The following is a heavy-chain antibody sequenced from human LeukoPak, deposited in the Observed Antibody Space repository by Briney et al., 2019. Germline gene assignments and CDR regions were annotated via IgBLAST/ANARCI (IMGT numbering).Heavy chain of an antibody. D-gene: IGHD3-3*01. V-gene: IGHV3-30*04. CDR2: VLYDGSDQ. CDR3: ARDVQSGSLDP. J-gene: IGHJ5*02. CDR1: GFTFSSYT. Sequence: GRSLRLSCAASGFTFSSYTMHCVRQAPGKGLEGVAFVLYDGSDQYYADSVKGRFTISRDNSKNTVYLQMNSLTVEDTAVYYCARDVQSGSLDPWGQGTLVTVSS.